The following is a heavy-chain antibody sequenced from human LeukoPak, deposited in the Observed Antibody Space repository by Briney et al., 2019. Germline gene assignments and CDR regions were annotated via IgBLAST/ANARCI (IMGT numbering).Heavy chain of an antibody. CDR3: ARRDYGDHGDYYYYCMDV. CDR1: GFTFSDYY. CDR2: ISSSGSTI. J-gene: IGHJ6*03. V-gene: IGHV3-11*04. Sequence: GGSLRLSCAASGFTFSDYYMSWIRQAPGKGLEWVSYISSSGSTIYYADSVKGRFTISRDNAKNSLYLQMNSLRAEDTAVYYCARRDYGDHGDYYYYCMDVWGKGTTVTVSS. D-gene: IGHD4-17*01.